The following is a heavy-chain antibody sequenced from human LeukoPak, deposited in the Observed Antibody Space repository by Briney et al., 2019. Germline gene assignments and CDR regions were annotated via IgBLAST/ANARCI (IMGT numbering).Heavy chain of an antibody. CDR2: ISGGGDSI. J-gene: IGHJ1*01. CDR3: ARDEYKADAY. D-gene: IGHD2-21*01. CDR1: GFTFTSYA. Sequence: PGGSLRLSCAASGFTFTSYALDWVRQPPGKGLEWISVISGGGDSIYYADSVKGRFTISRDNSKNTLYLQMNSLRVEDTAVYFCARDEYKADAYWGQGTLVIVSS. V-gene: IGHV3-23*01.